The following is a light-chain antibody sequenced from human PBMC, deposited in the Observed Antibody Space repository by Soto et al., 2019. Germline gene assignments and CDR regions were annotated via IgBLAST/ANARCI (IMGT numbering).Light chain of an antibody. CDR3: QQYNDWPFT. J-gene: IGKJ3*01. V-gene: IGKV3-15*01. CDR2: GVS. CDR1: QSVSVN. Sequence: EIVMTQSPGTLSVSPGERATLSCRASQSVSVNLAWYQQKPGQAPRLLIYGVSTRATGIPARFSGSESWTDFTLTISSLQTPDFAFYYSQQYNDWPFTFGPRTKVHIK.